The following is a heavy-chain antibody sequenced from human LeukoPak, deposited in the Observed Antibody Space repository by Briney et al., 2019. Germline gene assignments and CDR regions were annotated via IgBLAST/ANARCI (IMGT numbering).Heavy chain of an antibody. CDR3: AKDPRGSGWSEGYFQH. Sequence: PGGSLRLSCAASGFTFDDYAMHWVRQAPGKGLEWVSLISWDGGSTYYADSVKGRFTISRDNSKNTLYLQMNSLRAEDTAVYYCAKDPRGSGWSEGYFQHWGQGTLVTVSS. CDR2: ISWDGGST. J-gene: IGHJ1*01. D-gene: IGHD6-19*01. V-gene: IGHV3-43D*03. CDR1: GFTFDDYA.